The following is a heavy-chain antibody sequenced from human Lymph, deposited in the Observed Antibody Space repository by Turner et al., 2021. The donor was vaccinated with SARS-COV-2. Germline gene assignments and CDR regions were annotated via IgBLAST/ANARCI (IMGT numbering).Heavy chain of an antibody. J-gene: IGHJ4*02. V-gene: IGHV3-33*01. Sequence: QVQLVESGGGVVQPGRSLRLSCEASGFTFSSYVMHWVRQAPGKGLEWVAVIWYDGSNKYYADSVKGRFTISRDNSKNTLYLQMNSLRAEDTAVYYCARGLGSSWYSGGFDYWGQGTLVTVSS. CDR2: IWYDGSNK. CDR1: GFTFSSYV. CDR3: ARGLGSSWYSGGFDY. D-gene: IGHD6-13*01.